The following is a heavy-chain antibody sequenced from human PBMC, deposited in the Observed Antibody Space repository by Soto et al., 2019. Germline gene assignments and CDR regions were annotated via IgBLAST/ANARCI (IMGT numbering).Heavy chain of an antibody. Sequence: GASVKVSCKASGYTFTSYGISWVRQAPGQGLEWMGWISAYNGNTNYAQKLQGRVTMTTDTSTSTAYRELRSLRSDDTAVYYCARDFYPEGYCSGGSCYSSDYWGQGTLVTVSS. D-gene: IGHD2-15*01. V-gene: IGHV1-18*01. CDR3: ARDFYPEGYCSGGSCYSSDY. CDR2: ISAYNGNT. CDR1: GYTFTSYG. J-gene: IGHJ4*02.